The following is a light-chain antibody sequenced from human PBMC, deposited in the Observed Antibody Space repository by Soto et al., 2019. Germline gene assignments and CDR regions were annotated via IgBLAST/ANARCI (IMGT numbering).Light chain of an antibody. CDR3: LQYNKWPPFT. J-gene: IGKJ3*01. CDR1: QIVNSN. CDR2: DAF. Sequence: EIVMTQSPATLSVSPGESATLSCRARQIVNSNLAWYQQRPGQPPRLLIYDAFTRATGTPARFSGSGSGTEFTLTINSLQSEDFAVYYCLQYNKWPPFTFGPGTKVDIK. V-gene: IGKV3-15*01.